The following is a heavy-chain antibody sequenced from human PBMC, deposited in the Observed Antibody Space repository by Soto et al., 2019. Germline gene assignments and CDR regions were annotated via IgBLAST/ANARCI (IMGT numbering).Heavy chain of an antibody. CDR3: ARGVPSGRLPYLDY. J-gene: IGHJ4*02. V-gene: IGHV4-59*01. Sequence: QVQLQESGPGLVKPSETLSLTCTVSGGSINTYYWAWIRQPPGKGLEWIGYIYYSGATNYNPSLKSRVTISLDTSKNQFSLGLTSVTTADTAVYFCARGVPSGRLPYLDYWGQGTLVTVFS. CDR1: GGSINTYY. CDR2: IYYSGAT. D-gene: IGHD1-1*01.